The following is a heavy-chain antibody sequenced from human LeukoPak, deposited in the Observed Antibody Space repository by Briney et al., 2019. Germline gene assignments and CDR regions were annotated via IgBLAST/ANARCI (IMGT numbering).Heavy chain of an antibody. V-gene: IGHV3-53*01. Sequence: GGSLRLSCAASGFTVSSNYMSWVRQAPGKGLEWVSVIYSGGSTYYADSVKGRFTISRDNSKNTLYLQMNSLRAEDTAVYYCARESAARDAFDIWGQGTMVTVSS. J-gene: IGHJ3*02. D-gene: IGHD2-15*01. CDR2: IYSGGST. CDR1: GFTVSSNY. CDR3: ARESAARDAFDI.